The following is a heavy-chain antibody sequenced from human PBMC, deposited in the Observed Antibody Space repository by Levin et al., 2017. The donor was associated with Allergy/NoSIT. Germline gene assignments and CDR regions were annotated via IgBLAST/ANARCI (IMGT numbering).Heavy chain of an antibody. CDR2: ISSSSSTI. J-gene: IGHJ6*03. D-gene: IGHD3-10*01. Sequence: GESLKISCAASGFTFSSYSMNWVRQAPGKGLEWVSYISSSSSTIYYADSVKGRFTISRDNAKNSLYLQMNSLRAEDTAVYYCARDYYGSGSYLPYNYMDVWGKGTTVTVSS. CDR3: ARDYYGSGSYLPYNYMDV. V-gene: IGHV3-48*01. CDR1: GFTFSSYS.